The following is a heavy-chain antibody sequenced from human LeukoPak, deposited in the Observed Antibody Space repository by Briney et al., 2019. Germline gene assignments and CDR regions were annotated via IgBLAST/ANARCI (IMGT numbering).Heavy chain of an antibody. CDR1: GFSLRTSGVG. V-gene: IGHV2-5*02. CDR2: IYWDDDK. D-gene: IGHD2-2*01. Sequence: SGPTLVKPTQTLTLTCTFSGFSLRTSGVGVGWIRQPPGKALEWLALIYWDDDKRYSPSLKSRLTITKDTPKNQVVLTMTNMDPVDTATYYCAHSLVVPAAVLNWFDPWGQGTLVTVSS. CDR3: AHSLVVPAAVLNWFDP. J-gene: IGHJ5*02.